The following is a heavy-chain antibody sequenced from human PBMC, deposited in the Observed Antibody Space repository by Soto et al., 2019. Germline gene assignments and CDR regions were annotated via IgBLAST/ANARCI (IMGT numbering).Heavy chain of an antibody. V-gene: IGHV4-61*01. J-gene: IGHJ4*02. CDR3: ARSNAYNDVWSGYFDY. CDR2: IYYSGST. Sequence: QVQLQESGPGLVKPSETLSLTCTVSGGSVSSGSYYWSWIRQPPGKGLEWIGYIYYSGSTKYNPSLKSRVTMSVDTSKNQFSLKLSSVTAADTAVYYCARSNAYNDVWSGYFDYWGQGTLVTVSS. D-gene: IGHD3-3*01. CDR1: GGSVSSGSYY.